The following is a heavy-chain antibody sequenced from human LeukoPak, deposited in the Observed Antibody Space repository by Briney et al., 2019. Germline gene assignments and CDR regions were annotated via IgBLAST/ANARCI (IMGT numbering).Heavy chain of an antibody. CDR1: GFTFGDVV. J-gene: IGHJ4*02. D-gene: IGHD7-27*01. V-gene: IGHV3-23*01. CDR2: ISYNGAST. CDR3: ARRTGGTKDY. Sequence: GGSLRLSCVASGFTFGDVVMSWVRQAPGEGLEWVSAISYNGASTDYADSVKGRFAISRDNSKNTLYLQMNSLRAEDTAVYYCARRTGGTKDYWGQGTQVTVSS.